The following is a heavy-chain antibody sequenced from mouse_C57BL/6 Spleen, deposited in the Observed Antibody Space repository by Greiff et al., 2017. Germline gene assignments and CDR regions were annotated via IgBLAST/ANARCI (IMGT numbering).Heavy chain of an antibody. CDR2: IYPGSGST. Sequence: QVQLQQPGAELVKPGASVKMSCKASGYTFPSSWITWVKQRPGQGLEWIGDIYPGSGSTNYNEKFKSKATLTVDTSSSTAYMQLSSLTSEDSAVYYCARRDSNYDEDYWGQGTSVTVSS. J-gene: IGHJ4*01. V-gene: IGHV1-55*01. D-gene: IGHD2-5*01. CDR3: ARRDSNYDEDY. CDR1: GYTFPSSW.